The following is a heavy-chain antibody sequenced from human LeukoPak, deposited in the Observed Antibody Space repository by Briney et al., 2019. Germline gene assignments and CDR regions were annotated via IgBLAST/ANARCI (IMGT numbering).Heavy chain of an antibody. Sequence: QTGGSLRLFCAASEFTFSAHWMHWVRQVPGKGLVYVAYIDNDGTNTNYADSVKGRFTISRDNAKNTLYLQMNSLRVEDTAVYYCVRDRPHNCFDPWGQGTLVTVSS. D-gene: IGHD6-6*01. CDR2: IDNDGTNT. CDR3: VRDRPHNCFDP. CDR1: EFTFSAHW. J-gene: IGHJ5*02. V-gene: IGHV3-74*01.